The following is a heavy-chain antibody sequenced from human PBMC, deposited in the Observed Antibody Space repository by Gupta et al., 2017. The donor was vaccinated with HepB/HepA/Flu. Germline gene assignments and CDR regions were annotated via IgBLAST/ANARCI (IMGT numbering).Heavy chain of an antibody. Sequence: EVQLLESGGNLVQPGGSLRLSCSASGFTFSSSPSSWVRQAPGKGPEWVSGISGSGSNTYYADSAKGRFTISRDNSKNTLYLQMNSLRAEDTAVYFCAKDHGSYDCWRGYSYIDNWFDPWGQGTLVTDSS. D-gene: IGHD3-3*01. V-gene: IGHV3-23*01. CDR1: GFTFSSSP. J-gene: IGHJ5*02. CDR2: ISGSGSNT. CDR3: AKDHGSYDCWRGYSYIDNWFDP.